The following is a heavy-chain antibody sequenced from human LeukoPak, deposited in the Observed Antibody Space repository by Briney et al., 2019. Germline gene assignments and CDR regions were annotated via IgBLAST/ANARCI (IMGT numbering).Heavy chain of an antibody. CDR3: AKDHRYSSRWDYFDY. Sequence: PGGSLRLSCAASRFTFSSYGMHWARQAPGKGLEWVAVTWYDGSNKYYADSVKGRFTISRDNSKNTLYLQMNSLRAEDTAVYYCAKDHRYSSRWDYFDYWGQGTLVTVSS. D-gene: IGHD6-19*01. CDR2: TWYDGSNK. V-gene: IGHV3-30*02. J-gene: IGHJ4*02. CDR1: RFTFSSYG.